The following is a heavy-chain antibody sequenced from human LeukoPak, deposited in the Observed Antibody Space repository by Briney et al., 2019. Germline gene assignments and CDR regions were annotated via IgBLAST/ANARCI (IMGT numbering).Heavy chain of an antibody. J-gene: IGHJ4*02. Sequence: GGSLRFSCAASGFTFSSYWMSWVRQAPGKGLEWVANIKQDGSEKYYVDSVKGRFTISRDNAKNSLYLQMNSLRAEDTAVYYCARCPDFWSGYADYWGQGTLVTVSS. D-gene: IGHD3-3*01. CDR1: GFTFSSYW. CDR2: IKQDGSEK. CDR3: ARCPDFWSGYADY. V-gene: IGHV3-7*01.